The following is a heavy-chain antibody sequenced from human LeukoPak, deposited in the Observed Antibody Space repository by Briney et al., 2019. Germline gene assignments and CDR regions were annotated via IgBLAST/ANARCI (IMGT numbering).Heavy chain of an antibody. J-gene: IGHJ4*02. D-gene: IGHD3-10*01. Sequence: PGGSLRLSCAASGFTFSSYGMHWVRQAPGKGLEWVTFIRYDESNTYYADSVKGRFTISRDNSKNTLYLQMNSLRTEDTAVYYCAREGKDYYGSGSYYNPLEYWGQGTLVTVSS. CDR2: IRYDESNT. V-gene: IGHV3-30*02. CDR1: GFTFSSYG. CDR3: AREGKDYYGSGSYYNPLEY.